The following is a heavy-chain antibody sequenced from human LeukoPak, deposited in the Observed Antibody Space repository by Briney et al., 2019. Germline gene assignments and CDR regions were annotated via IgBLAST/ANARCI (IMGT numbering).Heavy chain of an antibody. CDR3: ASLGSSWYVDNEVY. D-gene: IGHD6-13*01. CDR1: GYTLTSYY. CDR2: INHSGCST. V-gene: IGHV1-46*01. Sequence: ASVRVSCKESGYTLTSYYMHWVRQAPGQGRERMGIINHSGCSTSYAQKFQGRVTMTNDMSTSTVYIELSSLRSDDTAVYYCASLGSSWYVDNEVYWGQETLVTVSS. J-gene: IGHJ4*02.